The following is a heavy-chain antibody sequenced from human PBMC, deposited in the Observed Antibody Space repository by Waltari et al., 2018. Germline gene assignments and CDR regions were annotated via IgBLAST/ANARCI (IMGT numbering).Heavy chain of an antibody. Sequence: QVQLQQWGAGLLKPSEPLSLTCAVYGGSFSGYYWSWIRQPPGKGVEWMGEIKHSGSTNYNPALKRRVTISVDTSKNQVSLKLSSVTAADPAVYYCARGPGGYSSSWSTHYYYYYGMDVWGQGTTVTVSS. V-gene: IGHV4-34*01. CDR3: ARGPGGYSSSWSTHYYYYYGMDV. J-gene: IGHJ6*02. CDR2: IKHSGST. CDR1: GGSFSGYY. D-gene: IGHD6-13*01.